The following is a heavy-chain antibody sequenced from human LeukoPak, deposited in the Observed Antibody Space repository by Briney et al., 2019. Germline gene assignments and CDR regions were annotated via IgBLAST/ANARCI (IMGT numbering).Heavy chain of an antibody. J-gene: IGHJ4*02. CDR1: GFTFSSYS. D-gene: IGHD5-18*01. V-gene: IGHV3-21*01. CDR3: AKDGEIQLWEAFDY. Sequence: GGSLRLSCAASGFTFSSYSMNWVRQAPGKGLEWVSSISSSSSYIYYADSVKGRFAISRDNAKNSLFLQMNSLRAEDTAVYYCAKDGEIQLWEAFDYWGQGTLVTVSS. CDR2: ISSSSSYI.